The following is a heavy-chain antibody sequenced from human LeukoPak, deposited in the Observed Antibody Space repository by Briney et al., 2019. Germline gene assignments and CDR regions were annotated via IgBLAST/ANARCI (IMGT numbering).Heavy chain of an antibody. CDR1: GFTFSGSA. CDR3: TRGLDGPWFDT. V-gene: IGHV3-73*01. Sequence: GGSLRLSCAASGFTFSGSAMHWVRQATGKGLEWVGRIRSKTNSYATVYAASVEGRFTISRDDSKNTAYLQMNSLKTEDTAVYYCTRGLDGPWFDTWAQGTLVTVSS. J-gene: IGHJ5*02. D-gene: IGHD5-24*01. CDR2: IRSKTNSYAT.